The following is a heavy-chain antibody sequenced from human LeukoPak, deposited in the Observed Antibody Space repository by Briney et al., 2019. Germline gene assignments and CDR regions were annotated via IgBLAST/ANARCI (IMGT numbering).Heavy chain of an antibody. V-gene: IGHV3-30*02. CDR2: IRYDGSNK. Sequence: GGSLRLSCVASEFTFSSYGMHWVRQAPGKGLEWVAFIRYDGSNKYYADSVKGRFTISRDNSKNTLYLQMSSLRAEDTAVYYCAKDYNWNDILYFQHWGQGTLVTVSS. D-gene: IGHD1-20*01. CDR1: EFTFSSYG. J-gene: IGHJ1*01. CDR3: AKDYNWNDILYFQH.